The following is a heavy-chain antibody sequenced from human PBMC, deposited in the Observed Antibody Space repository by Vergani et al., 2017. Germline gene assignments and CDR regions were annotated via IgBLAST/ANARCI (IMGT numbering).Heavy chain of an antibody. CDR1: GGSISSGGYY. CDR3: ARDSIGQQLALDY. J-gene: IGHJ4*02. D-gene: IGHD6-13*01. Sequence: QVQLQESGPGLVKPSQTLSLTCTVSGGSISSGGYYWSWIRQHPGKGLEWIGYIYYSGSTYYNPSLKSRVTIAVDTSENQFSLKLSSVTAADTAVYYCARDSIGQQLALDYWGQGTLVTVSS. CDR2: IYYSGST. V-gene: IGHV4-31*03.